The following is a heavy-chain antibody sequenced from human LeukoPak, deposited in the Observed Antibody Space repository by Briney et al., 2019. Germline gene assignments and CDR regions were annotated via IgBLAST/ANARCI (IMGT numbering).Heavy chain of an antibody. CDR1: GFTLFSYS. CDR2: ISGNTSYI. D-gene: IGHD1-26*01. Sequence: GGSLRLSCVASGFTLFSYSINWVRQAPGKGLEWVSSISGNTSYIYYADSVKGRFTISRDNAKNSLYLQMNSLRAEDTAVYYCARAGEYSGRLFDYWGQGTLVTVSS. CDR3: ARAGEYSGRLFDY. V-gene: IGHV3-21*01. J-gene: IGHJ4*02.